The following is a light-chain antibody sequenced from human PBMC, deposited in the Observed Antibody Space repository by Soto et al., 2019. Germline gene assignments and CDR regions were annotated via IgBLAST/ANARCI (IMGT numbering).Light chain of an antibody. V-gene: IGKV1-33*01. Sequence: IQTTQSPSSLSASVGDRVTITCRASQDISTHLNWYQQMPGKAPKVLIYEASNVQTGVPSRFSGSGSGTELVFTINSVQPEDIGTYYCQQYDNVGITFGQGTRL. J-gene: IGKJ5*01. CDR2: EAS. CDR3: QQYDNVGIT. CDR1: QDISTH.